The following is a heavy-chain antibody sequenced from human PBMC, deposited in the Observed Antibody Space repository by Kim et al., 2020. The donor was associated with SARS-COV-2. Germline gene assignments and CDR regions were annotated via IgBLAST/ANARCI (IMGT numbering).Heavy chain of an antibody. J-gene: IGHJ3*02. Sequence: GGSLRLSCEASGFTFSTYDMNWVRQAPGKGLEWLSYISISGGTTYYAASVRGRSIIFGDTAKQLLYLQMCSLRDKNTADYYWWGDFSSASGWSFVIWGQ. D-gene: IGHD6-6*01. CDR2: ISISGGTT. CDR3: WGDFSSASGWSFVI. CDR1: GFTFSTYD. V-gene: IGHV3-48*03.